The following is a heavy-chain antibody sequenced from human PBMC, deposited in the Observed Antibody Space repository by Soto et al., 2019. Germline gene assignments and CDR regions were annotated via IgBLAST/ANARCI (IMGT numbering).Heavy chain of an antibody. CDR3: AKEGDCSGGSCYWDLYFDY. Sequence: GGSLRLSCAASGFTFSSYAMSWVRQAPGKGLEWVSAISGSGGSTYYADSVKGRFTISRDNSKNTLYLQMNSLRAEDTAVYYCAKEGDCSGGSCYWDLYFDYWGQGTLVTVSS. V-gene: IGHV3-23*01. CDR2: ISGSGGST. D-gene: IGHD2-15*01. J-gene: IGHJ4*02. CDR1: GFTFSSYA.